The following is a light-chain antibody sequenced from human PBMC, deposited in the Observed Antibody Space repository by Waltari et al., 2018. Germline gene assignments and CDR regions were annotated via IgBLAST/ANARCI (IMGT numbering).Light chain of an antibody. J-gene: IGKJ3*01. CDR1: KSVSSN. Sequence: EIVMTQSPATLSVSPGERATLPCRASKSVSSNLAWYQQNPGQAPRLLIYGASTRATGIPARFSGSGSGTEFTLTISSLQSEDFAVYYCQQYNNWPPFTFGPGTKVDIK. V-gene: IGKV3-15*01. CDR3: QQYNNWPPFT. CDR2: GAS.